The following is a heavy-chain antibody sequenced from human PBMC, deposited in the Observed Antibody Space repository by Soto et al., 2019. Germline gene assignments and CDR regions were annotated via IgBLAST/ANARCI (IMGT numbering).Heavy chain of an antibody. Sequence: PSETLSLTCAVSGGSISSGGYSGCWIRQPPRKGLEWIGEIYHSGSTYYNPSLKSRVTISVDKSKNQFSLKLSSVTAADTAVYYCASRTRDNWNDDFWYFDYWGQGTLVTVSS. J-gene: IGHJ4*02. CDR2: IYHSGST. CDR1: GGSISSGGYS. CDR3: ASRTRDNWNDDFWYFDY. V-gene: IGHV4-30-2*01. D-gene: IGHD1-1*01.